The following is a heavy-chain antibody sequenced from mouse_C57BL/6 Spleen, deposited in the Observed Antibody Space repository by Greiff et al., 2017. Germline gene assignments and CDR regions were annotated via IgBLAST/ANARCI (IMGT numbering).Heavy chain of an antibody. J-gene: IGHJ1*03. CDR2: ISDGGSYT. CDR3: ARDEGGSSGVYWYFDV. Sequence: EVQRVESGGGLVKPGGSLKLSCAASGFTFSSYAMSWVRQTPEKRLEWVATISDGGSYTYYPDNVKGRFTISRDNAKNNLYLQMSHLKSEDTAMYYCARDEGGSSGVYWYFDVWGTGTTVTVSS. CDR1: GFTFSSYA. V-gene: IGHV5-4*01. D-gene: IGHD1-1*01.